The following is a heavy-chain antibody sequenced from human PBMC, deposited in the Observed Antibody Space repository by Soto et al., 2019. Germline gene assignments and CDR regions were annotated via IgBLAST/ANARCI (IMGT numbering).Heavy chain of an antibody. Sequence: GASVKVSCKASGYTFTSYYMHWVRQAPGQGLEWMGIINPSGGSTSYAQKFQGRVTMTRDTSTSTVYMELSSLRSEDTAVYYCARDLINDFWSGYYYYYGMDVWGQVTTVTVS. CDR1: GYTFTSYY. CDR3: ARDLINDFWSGYYYYYGMDV. CDR2: INPSGGST. D-gene: IGHD3-3*01. V-gene: IGHV1-46*01. J-gene: IGHJ6*02.